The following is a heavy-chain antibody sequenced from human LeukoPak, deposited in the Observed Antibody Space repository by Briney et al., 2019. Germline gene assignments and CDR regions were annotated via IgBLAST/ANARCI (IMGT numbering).Heavy chain of an antibody. CDR3: ARRGAYYDILTGYRRNDAFDI. J-gene: IGHJ3*02. D-gene: IGHD3-9*01. Sequence: SQTLSLTCTVSGGSISSGGYYWSWIRQPPGKGLEWIGYIYHSGSTYYNPSLKSRVTISVDRSKNQFSLKLSSVTAADTAMYYCARRGAYYDILTGYRRNDAFDIWGQGTMVTVSS. V-gene: IGHV4-30-2*01. CDR1: GGSISSGGYY. CDR2: IYHSGST.